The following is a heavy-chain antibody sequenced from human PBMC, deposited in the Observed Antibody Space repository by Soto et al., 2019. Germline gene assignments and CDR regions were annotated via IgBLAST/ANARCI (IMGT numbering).Heavy chain of an antibody. V-gene: IGHV1-3*01. CDR3: ARGTASGPPVY. CDR2: INAGNGNT. CDR1: GYTFTSYA. D-gene: IGHD6-13*01. Sequence: ASVNVSCKASGYTFTSYAIHWVRQAPGQRLEWMGWINAGNGNTKYSQKFQGRVIVTRDTSASTAYMDLSSLRSEDTAVYYCARGTASGPPVYWGQGTLVTVSS. J-gene: IGHJ4*02.